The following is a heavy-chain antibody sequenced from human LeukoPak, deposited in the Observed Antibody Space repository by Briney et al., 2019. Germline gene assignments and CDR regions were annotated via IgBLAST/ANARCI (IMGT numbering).Heavy chain of an antibody. D-gene: IGHD5-18*01. Sequence: GASVKVSCKASGYTFTSYYMHWVRQAPGQGLEWMGVINPSGGSASYAQKFQGRVTMTRDTSTSTVYMELSSLRSEDTAVYYCARLRPVVDTAMVTDYWGQGTLVTVSS. CDR1: GYTFTSYY. CDR3: ARLRPVVDTAMVTDY. V-gene: IGHV1-46*01. J-gene: IGHJ4*02. CDR2: INPSGGSA.